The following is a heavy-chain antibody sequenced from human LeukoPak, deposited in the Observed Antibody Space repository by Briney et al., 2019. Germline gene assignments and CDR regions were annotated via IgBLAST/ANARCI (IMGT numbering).Heavy chain of an antibody. Sequence: PSETLSLTCTVSGGPISSYYWSWIRQPPGKGMEWIGYIYYSGSTNYNPSLKSRVTISVDTSKNQFSLKLSSVTAADTAVYYCARHRGPDAFDIWGQGTMVTVSS. J-gene: IGHJ3*02. CDR1: GGPISSYY. CDR3: ARHRGPDAFDI. CDR2: IYYSGST. V-gene: IGHV4-59*08.